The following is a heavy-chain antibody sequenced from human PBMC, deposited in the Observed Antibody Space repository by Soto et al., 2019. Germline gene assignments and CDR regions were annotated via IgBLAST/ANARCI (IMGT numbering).Heavy chain of an antibody. CDR2: IVVGSGNT. Sequence: SVKVSCKASGFTFTSSAVQWVRQARGQRLEWIGWIVVGSGNTNYAQKFQERVTITRDMSTSTAYMELSSLRSEDTAVYYCAADTSGWYDGGGNGDYWGQGTLVTVSS. V-gene: IGHV1-58*01. CDR3: AADTSGWYDGGGNGDY. CDR1: GFTFTSSA. J-gene: IGHJ4*02. D-gene: IGHD6-19*01.